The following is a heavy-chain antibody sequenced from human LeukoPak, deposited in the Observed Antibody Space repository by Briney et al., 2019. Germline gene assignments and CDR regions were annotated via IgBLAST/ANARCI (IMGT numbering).Heavy chain of an antibody. Sequence: GASLKISCEGSGYRFTSYWIGWVRQMPGKGLEWMGLIYPGDSATRYSPSFQGHVTISVDKSITTAYLQWSSLKASDTAMYYCAKRRAVAGQYYFDYWGQGTQVTVSS. CDR1: GYRFTSYW. D-gene: IGHD6-19*01. J-gene: IGHJ4*02. V-gene: IGHV5-51*01. CDR2: IYPGDSAT. CDR3: AKRRAVAGQYYFDY.